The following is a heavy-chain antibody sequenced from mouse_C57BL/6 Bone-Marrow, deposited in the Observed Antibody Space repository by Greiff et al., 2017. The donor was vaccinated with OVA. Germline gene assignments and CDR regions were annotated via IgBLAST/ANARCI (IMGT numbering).Heavy chain of an antibody. J-gene: IGHJ1*03. CDR1: GYTFTSYW. CDR3: AREDYYGSSYGRWYFDV. Sequence: QVQLQQPGAELVMPGASVKLSCKASGYTFTSYWMHWVKQRPGQGLEWIGEIDPSDSYTNYNQKFKGKSTLTVDKSSSTAYMQLSSLTSEDSAVXYCAREDYYGSSYGRWYFDVWGTGTTVTVSS. V-gene: IGHV1-69*01. D-gene: IGHD1-1*01. CDR2: IDPSDSYT.